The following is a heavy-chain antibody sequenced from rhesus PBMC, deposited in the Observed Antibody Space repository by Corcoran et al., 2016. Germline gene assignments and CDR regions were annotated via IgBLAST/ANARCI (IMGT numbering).Heavy chain of an antibody. V-gene: IGHV4-122*02. CDR1: GYSISGYY. CDR3: ARVRPLVERQPEGGLFDY. D-gene: IGHD6-25*01. CDR2: ITYSGTT. J-gene: IGHJ4*01. Sequence: QVQLQESGPGLVKPSETLSLTCAVSGYSISGYYWSWIRQAPGKGLEWIGYITYSGTTGYNPSLKIRVTISRDTSKTQFSLKLSSVTAADTAVYYCARVRPLVERQPEGGLFDYWGQVVLVTVSS.